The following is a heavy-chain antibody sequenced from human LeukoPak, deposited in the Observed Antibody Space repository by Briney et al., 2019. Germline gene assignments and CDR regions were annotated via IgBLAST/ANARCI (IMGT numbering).Heavy chain of an antibody. V-gene: IGHV4-59*08. Sequence: SETLSLTCTVSGASISSYYWSWIRQSPGKGLECIGYIYYTGSTNYNPSLKSRVTISLDTSKNQFSLKLSSVTAADTAVYYCVRLDPHIDGTSWFFDSWGQGTLVTVSS. D-gene: IGHD2-21*01. J-gene: IGHJ4*02. CDR2: IYYTGST. CDR1: GASISSYY. CDR3: VRLDPHIDGTSWFFDS.